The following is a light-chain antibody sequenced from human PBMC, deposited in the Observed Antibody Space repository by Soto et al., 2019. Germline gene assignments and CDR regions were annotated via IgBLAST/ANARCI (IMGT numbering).Light chain of an antibody. J-gene: IGKJ4*02. CDR2: AAS. CDR3: QQSYTTPLT. V-gene: IGKV1-39*01. CDR1: QSISSY. Sequence: DIQMTQSPSYLSASVGDRVTITCRASQSISSYLNWYQQKPGKAPNLLIYAASTLQSGVPSRFSVSGSGTDFTITISSLQPEDFATYYCQQSYTTPLTFVGGTKGAIK.